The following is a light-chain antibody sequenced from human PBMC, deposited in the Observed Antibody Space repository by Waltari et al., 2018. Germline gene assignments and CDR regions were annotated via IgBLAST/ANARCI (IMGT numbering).Light chain of an antibody. CDR1: QDISNY. Sequence: IQLTQSPSSLSAFVGDRVIMTCQASQDISNYLKWYQQKPGKAPKLLIRDASNLETGVPTRFSGSQSRTDFTLTISSLQPEDVGTYYCQRYDNLPIFAFGPGTKVEIK. CDR3: QRYDNLPIFA. J-gene: IGKJ3*01. CDR2: DAS. V-gene: IGKV1-33*01.